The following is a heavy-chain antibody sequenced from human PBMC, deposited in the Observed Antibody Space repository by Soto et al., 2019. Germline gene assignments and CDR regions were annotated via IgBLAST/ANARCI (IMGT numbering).Heavy chain of an antibody. V-gene: IGHV3-74*01. J-gene: IGHJ4*02. CDR3: VRDIR. CDR1: GFTFNNFW. Sequence: EVQLVESGGGLVQPGGSLRLSCAASGFTFNNFWMYWVRQTPEKGLVWVSGINSDGTTTIYADSVKGRFTISRDNAKNTLYLQMNSLIVEDTSIYDCVRDIRWGQGTLVTVSS. CDR2: INSDGTTT.